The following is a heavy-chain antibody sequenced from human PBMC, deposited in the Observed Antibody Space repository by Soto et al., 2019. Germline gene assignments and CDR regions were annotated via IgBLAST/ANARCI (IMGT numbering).Heavy chain of an antibody. CDR1: GFIFRSSG. V-gene: IGHV3-30*18. D-gene: IGHD2-2*03. CDR2: ISHDGSSK. Sequence: GGSRRLSCAASGFIFRSSGMHWVRQAPGKGLEWVAAISHDGSSKSYGDSVKGRLTISRDTSKNTLYLQMDSLSAEDTAVYYCAKDWINTWSFDYWGQGALVTVSS. CDR3: AKDWINTWSFDY. J-gene: IGHJ4*02.